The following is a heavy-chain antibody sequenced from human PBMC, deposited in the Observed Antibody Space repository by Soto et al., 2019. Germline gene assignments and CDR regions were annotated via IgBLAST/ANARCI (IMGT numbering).Heavy chain of an antibody. CDR2: ISYDGGNQ. CDR3: AKDYSSTSYYFDS. J-gene: IGHJ4*02. D-gene: IGHD6-6*01. CDR1: GFTFRGCG. V-gene: IGHV3-30*19. Sequence: QVQVVESGGGVAQPGRSLRLSCVASGFTFRGCGMHWVRQAPGKGLEWVAVISYDGGNQYYSDSVKGRFTISRDNSKNTVYLQMNSLRGDDTAVYYCAKDYSSTSYYFDSWGQGTLVTVSS.